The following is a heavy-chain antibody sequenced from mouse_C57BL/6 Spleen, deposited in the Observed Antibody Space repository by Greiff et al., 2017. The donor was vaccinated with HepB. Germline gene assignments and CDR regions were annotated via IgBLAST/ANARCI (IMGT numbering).Heavy chain of an antibody. CDR2: IRSKSNNYAT. Sequence: EVQLVESGGGLVQPKGSLKLSCAASGLSFNTYAMNWVRQAPGKGLEWVARIRSKSNNYATYYADSVKDRFTISRDDSESMLYLQMNNLKTEDTAMYYCVRHAEYYAMDYWGQGTSVTVSS. V-gene: IGHV10-1*01. CDR1: GLSFNTYA. J-gene: IGHJ4*01. CDR3: VRHAEYYAMDY.